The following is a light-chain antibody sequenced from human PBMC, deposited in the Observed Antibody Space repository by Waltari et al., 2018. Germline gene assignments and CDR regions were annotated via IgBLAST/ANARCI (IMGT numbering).Light chain of an antibody. CDR1: NIESKS. Sequence: YVVTQPPSVSVAPGKTATLTCGGENIESKSVNWYQQKPGQAPVLVIFYDSARPSGIPERFSGSNSGNTATLTISWVEAGDEADYHCQVWDDTTNSGVFGGGTRLTVL. CDR2: YDS. J-gene: IGLJ3*02. CDR3: QVWDDTTNSGV. V-gene: IGLV3-21*04.